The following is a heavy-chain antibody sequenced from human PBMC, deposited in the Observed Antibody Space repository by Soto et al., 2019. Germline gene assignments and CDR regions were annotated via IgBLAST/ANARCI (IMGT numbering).Heavy chain of an antibody. D-gene: IGHD5-12*01. CDR2: INPSGGST. Sequence: ASVKVSCKASRYAFTSYYMHWVRQAPGQGLEWMGIINPSGGSTSYAQKFQGRVTMTRDTSTSTVYMELSSLRSEDTAVYYCAAVHSGYVSEFDPWGQGTLVTVSS. J-gene: IGHJ5*02. CDR1: RYAFTSYY. CDR3: AAVHSGYVSEFDP. V-gene: IGHV1-46*01.